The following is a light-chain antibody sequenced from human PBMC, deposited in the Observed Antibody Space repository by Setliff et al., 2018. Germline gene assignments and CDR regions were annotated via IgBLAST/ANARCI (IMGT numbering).Light chain of an antibody. CDR1: SNDIGAYKF. V-gene: IGLV2-8*01. CDR3: SSYAASYNPYV. J-gene: IGLJ1*01. CDR2: EVT. Sequence: SALAQPPSASWSPGQSLTISCTGTSNDIGAYKFVSWYQQHPGKPPKLIIYEVTKRPSGVPDRFSGSKSGNTASLTVSGLQAEDEADYYCSSYAASYNPYVFGTGTKVTVL.